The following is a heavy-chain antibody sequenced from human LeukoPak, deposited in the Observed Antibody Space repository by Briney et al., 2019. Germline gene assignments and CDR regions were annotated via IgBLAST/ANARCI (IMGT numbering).Heavy chain of an antibody. CDR2: ISGSGGST. V-gene: IGHV3-23*01. J-gene: IGHJ4*02. D-gene: IGHD3-22*01. CDR1: GFTFSSYA. CDR3: AKDPNSSGLPYYFDY. Sequence: GSLRLSCAASGFTFSSYAMSWVRQAPGKGLEWVSAISGSGGSTYYADSVKGRFTISRDNSKNTLYLQMNSLRAEDTAVYYCAKDPNSSGLPYYFDYWGQGTLVTVYS.